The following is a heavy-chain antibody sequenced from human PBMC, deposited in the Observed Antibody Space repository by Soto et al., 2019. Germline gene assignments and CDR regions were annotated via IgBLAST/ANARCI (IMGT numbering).Heavy chain of an antibody. Sequence: EVQLLESGGGLVQPGGSLRLSCAASGFTVSSYAMSGVRQAPGKGLEWVSAISGSGGSTYYADSVKGRFTISRDNSKNTLYLQMNSLRAEDTAVYYCAKEGGRLWFGGSDYWGQGTLVTVSS. D-gene: IGHD3-10*01. V-gene: IGHV3-23*01. CDR2: ISGSGGST. J-gene: IGHJ4*02. CDR3: AKEGGRLWFGGSDY. CDR1: GFTVSSYA.